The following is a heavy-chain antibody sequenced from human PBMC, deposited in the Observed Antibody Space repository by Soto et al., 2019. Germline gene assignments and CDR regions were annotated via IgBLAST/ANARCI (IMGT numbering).Heavy chain of an antibody. CDR3: AGDFVVTAPPSGDY. V-gene: IGHV1-18*01. Sequence: SWVRQPPGKGLEWMGWISAYNGNTNYAQKLQGRVTMTTDTSTSTAYMELRSLRSDDTAVYYCAGDFVVTAPPSGDYWGQGTLVTVSS. D-gene: IGHD2-21*02. CDR2: ISAYNGNT. J-gene: IGHJ4*02.